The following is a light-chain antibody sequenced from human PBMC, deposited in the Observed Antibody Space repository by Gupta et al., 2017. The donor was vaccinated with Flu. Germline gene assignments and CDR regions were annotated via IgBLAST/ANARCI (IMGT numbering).Light chain of an antibody. V-gene: IGLV6-57*01. CDR1: SGSIASNY. CDR2: EVN. Sequence: RSSGSIASNYVQWYQQRPGSSPTTVIYEVNQRPSGVPDRFSGSIDSSSNSASLTISGLKTEDEADYYCQSYDSSNWVFGGGTKLTVL. J-gene: IGLJ3*02. CDR3: QSYDSSNWV.